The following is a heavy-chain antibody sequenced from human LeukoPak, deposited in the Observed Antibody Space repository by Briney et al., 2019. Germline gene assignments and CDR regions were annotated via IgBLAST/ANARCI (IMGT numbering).Heavy chain of an antibody. CDR1: GYTFTSYD. D-gene: IGHD3-22*01. V-gene: IGHV1-8*01. CDR2: MNPNSGNT. CDR3: ARGAYDRGDAFDI. Sequence: GASVKVSCKASGYTFTSYDINWVRQATGQGLEWMGWMNPNSGNTGYAQKFQGRVTMTRNTSISTAYMELSSLRSEDMAVYYCARGAYDRGDAFDIWGQGTMVTVSS. J-gene: IGHJ3*02.